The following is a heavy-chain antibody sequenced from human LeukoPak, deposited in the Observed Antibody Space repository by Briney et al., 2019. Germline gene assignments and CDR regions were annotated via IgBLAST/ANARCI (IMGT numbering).Heavy chain of an antibody. V-gene: IGHV1-18*01. CDR3: ANPAYCSGGSCYGAFDI. Sequence: ASVKVSCKASGYTFTSYGISWVRQAPGQGLEWMGWISAYNGNTNYAQKLQGRVTMTTDTSTSTAYMELRSLRSDDTAVYYCANPAYCSGGSCYGAFDIWGQGTMVTVSS. CDR2: ISAYNGNT. CDR1: GYTFTSYG. D-gene: IGHD2-15*01. J-gene: IGHJ3*02.